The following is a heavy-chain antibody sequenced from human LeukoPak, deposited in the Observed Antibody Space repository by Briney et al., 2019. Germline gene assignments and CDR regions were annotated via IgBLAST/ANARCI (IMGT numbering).Heavy chain of an antibody. CDR1: GGSFSGYY. D-gene: IGHD6-19*01. J-gene: IGHJ4*02. Sequence: SETLSLTCAVYGGSFSGYYWSWIRQPPGRGLEWIGEINHSGSTNYNPPLKSRVTISVDTSKNQFSLKLSSVTAADTAVYYCARGSFGIAVAGTGFDYWGQGTLVTVSS. CDR2: INHSGST. V-gene: IGHV4-34*01. CDR3: ARGSFGIAVAGTGFDY.